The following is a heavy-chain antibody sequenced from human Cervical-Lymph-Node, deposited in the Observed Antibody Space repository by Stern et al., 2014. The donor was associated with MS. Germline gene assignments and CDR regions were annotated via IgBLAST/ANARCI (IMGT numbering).Heavy chain of an antibody. CDR3: ARAGDVGSGWFGAY. CDR2: IIPVFGTG. CDR1: GGTFSNAA. V-gene: IGHV1-69*06. J-gene: IGHJ4*02. D-gene: IGHD6-19*01. Sequence: LMQSGAEVKKPGSSVKLSCKTSGGTFSNAAISWVRQAPGQGLEWMGGIIPVFGTGNYAQNFQDRVTITADRSTNTAYMELTSLRYDDTAVYYCARAGDVGSGWFGAYWGQGALVTVSS.